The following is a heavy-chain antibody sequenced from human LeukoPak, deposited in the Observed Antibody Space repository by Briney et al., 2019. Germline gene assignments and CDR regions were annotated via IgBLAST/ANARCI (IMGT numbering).Heavy chain of an antibody. D-gene: IGHD2-2*01. Sequence: PGGSLRLSCTASGFAFDEHGMSWVRQVPGKGLEWVSGINWSGGSTGYADPLRGRFTISRDNAKNSLYLQMDSLRAEDTALYYCARAPITSPFYFDYWGQGTLVTVSS. CDR1: GFAFDEHG. V-gene: IGHV3-20*04. J-gene: IGHJ4*02. CDR2: INWSGGST. CDR3: ARAPITSPFYFDY.